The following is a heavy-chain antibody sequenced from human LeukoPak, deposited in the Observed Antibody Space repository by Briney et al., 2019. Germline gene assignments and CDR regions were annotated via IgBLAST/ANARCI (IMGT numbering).Heavy chain of an antibody. Sequence: PGGSLRLSCAASGFTFSDYYMNWIRQTPGKGLEWVPYISPSGSNTYYADSVKGRFTISRDNAKNSLYLQMNSLRAEDTAVYYCAREATISSWGQGTLVTVSS. CDR1: GFTFSDYY. D-gene: IGHD3-3*01. CDR3: AREATISS. J-gene: IGHJ4*02. V-gene: IGHV3-11*01. CDR2: ISPSGSNT.